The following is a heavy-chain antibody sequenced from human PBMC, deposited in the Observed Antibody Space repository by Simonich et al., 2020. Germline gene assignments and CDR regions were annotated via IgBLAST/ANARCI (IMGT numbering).Heavy chain of an antibody. J-gene: IGHJ3*02. CDR3: ARQLNDFDI. CDR1: GYSFTSYW. D-gene: IGHD1-1*01. CDR2: SYPGDSDT. V-gene: IGHV5-51*01. Sequence: EVQLVQSGAEVKKPGESLKISCKGSGYSFTSYWIDWVRQMPGKGLEWMWTSYPGDSDTKYSPSFHGKVTISADKSISTAYLQWSSLKASDTAMYYCARQLNDFDIWGQGTMVTVSS.